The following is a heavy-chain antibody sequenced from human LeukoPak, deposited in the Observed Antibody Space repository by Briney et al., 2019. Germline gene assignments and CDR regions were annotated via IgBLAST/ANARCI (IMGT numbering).Heavy chain of an antibody. CDR2: IIGSGGYS. J-gene: IGHJ4*02. D-gene: IGHD1-26*01. CDR3: VKQRGVYLDFDY. Sequence: TGGSLRLSCAASGFTFSSYDMSWVRQAPGKGLEGVSSIIGSGGYSYYADSVKGRFTISRDNSKSTLSLQMDSLRAEDTAIYYCVKQRGVYLDFDYWGQGTLVTVSS. CDR1: GFTFSSYD. V-gene: IGHV3-23*01.